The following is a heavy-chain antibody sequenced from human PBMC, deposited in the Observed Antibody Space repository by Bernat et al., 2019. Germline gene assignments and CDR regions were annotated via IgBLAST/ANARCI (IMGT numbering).Heavy chain of an antibody. Sequence: QVQLVESGGGLVKSGGSLRLSCAASGFIFSDYYMSWIRQAPGKGLEWVSYISGSGNSEYNADSVKGRFTIPRDNAKNSLYLQMNNLRVEDTAVYYCAKDRGYVWGGFDYWGQGTLVTVSS. V-gene: IGHV3-11*01. CDR2: ISGSGNSE. CDR3: AKDRGYVWGGFDY. J-gene: IGHJ4*02. CDR1: GFIFSDYY. D-gene: IGHD3-16*01.